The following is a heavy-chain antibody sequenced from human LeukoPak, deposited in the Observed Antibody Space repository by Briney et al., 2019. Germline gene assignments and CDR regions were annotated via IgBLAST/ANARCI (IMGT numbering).Heavy chain of an antibody. D-gene: IGHD5-12*01. CDR3: AKGGGYEAQYYYYYLDV. J-gene: IGHJ6*03. V-gene: IGHV3-48*04. CDR1: GFTFSSYT. Sequence: GGSLRLSCAASGFTFSSYTMHWVRQAPGKGLEWVSYISSSGSTIYYADSVKGRFTISRDNAKNSLYLQMNSLRAEDTAVYYCAKGGGYEAQYYYYYLDVWGKGTTVTISS. CDR2: ISSSGSTI.